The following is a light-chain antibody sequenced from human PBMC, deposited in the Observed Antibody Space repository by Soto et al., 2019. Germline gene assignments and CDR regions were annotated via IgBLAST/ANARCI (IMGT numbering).Light chain of an antibody. J-gene: IGKJ4*01. CDR2: GAS. Sequence: EIVLTQSPATLSLFPGERATLSCRASQSVDSTYLAWYQQKPGQAPRLLIYGASTRATGIPDRFSGSGSGTDFTLTISRLEPEDFAVYYCQQYGSSPGLTFGGGTKVEIK. CDR1: QSVDSTY. V-gene: IGKV3-20*01. CDR3: QQYGSSPGLT.